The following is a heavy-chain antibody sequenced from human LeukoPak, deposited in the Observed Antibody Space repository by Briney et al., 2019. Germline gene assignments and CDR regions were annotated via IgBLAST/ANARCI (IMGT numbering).Heavy chain of an antibody. CDR2: IYYSGST. Sequence: SETLSLTCTVSGGSISSYYWSWIRQPPGKGLEWIGYIYYSGSTNYNPSLKSRVTISVDTPKNQFSLKLSSVTAADTAVYYCAREYYDILTGYYQFDYWGQGTLVTVSS. V-gene: IGHV4-59*01. CDR1: GGSISSYY. CDR3: AREYYDILTGYYQFDY. J-gene: IGHJ4*02. D-gene: IGHD3-9*01.